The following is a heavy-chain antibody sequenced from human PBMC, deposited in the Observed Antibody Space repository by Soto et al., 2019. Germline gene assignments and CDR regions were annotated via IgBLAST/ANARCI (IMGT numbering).Heavy chain of an antibody. V-gene: IGHV1-18*01. CDR1: GYTFTSYG. D-gene: IGHD1-20*01. CDR2: ISAYNGNT. Sequence: ASVKVSCKASGYTFTSYGISWVRQAPGQGLEWMGWISAYNGNTNYAQKLQGRVTMTTDTSTSTAYMELRSLRSDDTAVYYCARDMGITGTTSHDDAFDIWGQGTMVTVSS. CDR3: ARDMGITGTTSHDDAFDI. J-gene: IGHJ3*02.